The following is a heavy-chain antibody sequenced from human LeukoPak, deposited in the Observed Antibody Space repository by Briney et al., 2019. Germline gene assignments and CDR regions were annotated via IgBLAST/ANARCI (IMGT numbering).Heavy chain of an antibody. CDR2: IYNSENT. Sequence: SETLSLTCTVSGGSVSSYYWSWIRQPPGKGLEWIGYIYNSENTKYNSSLESRVAISVDTSKNQFFLKLSSVTAADTAVYYCARFHSGPSGWYVLWYFDLWGRGTLVTVSS. V-gene: IGHV4-4*09. J-gene: IGHJ2*01. CDR1: GGSVSSYY. CDR3: ARFHSGPSGWYVLWYFDL. D-gene: IGHD6-19*01.